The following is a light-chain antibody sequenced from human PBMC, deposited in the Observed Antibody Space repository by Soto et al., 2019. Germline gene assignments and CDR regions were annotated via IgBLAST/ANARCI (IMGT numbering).Light chain of an antibody. Sequence: QSALTQPASVSASPGQSIIISCTGTSSDIGGYNFVSWYQQRLGKAPKLIIYDVSNRPSGVSSHFSGSKSGITASLTISGLQAEDEADYYCLSYSSSDTYVFGSGTKVTVL. CDR3: LSYSSSDTYV. CDR2: DVS. J-gene: IGLJ1*01. CDR1: SSDIGGYNF. V-gene: IGLV2-14*01.